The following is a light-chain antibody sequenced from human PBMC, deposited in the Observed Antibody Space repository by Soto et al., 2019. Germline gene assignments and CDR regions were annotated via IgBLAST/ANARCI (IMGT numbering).Light chain of an antibody. CDR1: QDIRKY. CDR2: GAS. CDR3: QHDDHLPPFT. V-gene: IGKV1-33*01. J-gene: IGKJ3*01. Sequence: DIQMTQSPSSLSASVGDRVTITCQASQDIRKYLSWYQQKPGRAPKLLIYGASNLETGVPSRFRGSGYGSDFTFTISSLQPEDVATYYCQHDDHLPPFTFGPGTKVAVK.